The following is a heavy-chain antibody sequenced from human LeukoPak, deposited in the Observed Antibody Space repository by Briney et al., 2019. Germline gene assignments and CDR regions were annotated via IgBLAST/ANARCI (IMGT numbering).Heavy chain of an antibody. CDR1: GGSFSGYY. J-gene: IGHJ4*02. Sequence: SETLSLTCAVYGGSFSGYYWSWIRQPPGKGLEWIGEINHSGSTNYNPSLKSRVTISVDTSKNQFSLKLSSVTAADTAVYYCARGSSKNFWSGYFGSFDYWGREPWSPSPQ. CDR2: INHSGST. CDR3: ARGSSKNFWSGYFGSFDY. V-gene: IGHV4-34*01. D-gene: IGHD3-3*01.